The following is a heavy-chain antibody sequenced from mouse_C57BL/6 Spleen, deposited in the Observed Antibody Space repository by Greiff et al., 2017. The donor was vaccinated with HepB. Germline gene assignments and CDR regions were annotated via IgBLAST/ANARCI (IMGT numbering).Heavy chain of an antibody. J-gene: IGHJ2*01. V-gene: IGHV1-80*01. D-gene: IGHD2-2*01. Sequence: VQLQQSGAELVKPGASVKISCKASGYAFSSYWMNWVKQRPGKGLEWIGQIYPGDGDTNYNGKFKGKATLTADKSSSTAYIQLSSLTSEDSAVYFCARGDGYDGYFDYWGQGTTLTVSS. CDR3: ARGDGYDGYFDY. CDR2: IYPGDGDT. CDR1: GYAFSSYW.